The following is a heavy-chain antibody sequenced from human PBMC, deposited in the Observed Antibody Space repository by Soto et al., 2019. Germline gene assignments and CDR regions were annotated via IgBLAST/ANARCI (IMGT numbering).Heavy chain of an antibody. CDR3: ARDLQVYWGWFGELTDPYYYYGMDV. J-gene: IGHJ6*02. V-gene: IGHV1-46*01. CDR1: GYTFASYY. CDR2: INPSGGST. Sequence: ASVKVSCKASGYTFASYYMHWVRQAPGQGLEWMGIINPSGGSTSYAQKFQGRVTMTRDTSTSTVYMELSSLRSDDTAVYYCARDLQVYWGWFGELTDPYYYYGMDVWGQGTTVTVSS. D-gene: IGHD3-10*01.